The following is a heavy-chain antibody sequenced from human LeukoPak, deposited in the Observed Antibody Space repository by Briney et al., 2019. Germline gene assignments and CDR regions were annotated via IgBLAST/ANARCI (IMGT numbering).Heavy chain of an antibody. CDR2: ISSSGGST. CDR1: GFTFSSYA. V-gene: IGHV3-23*01. CDR3: AKIGMAGGPHLDY. Sequence: GGSLRLSCAASGFTFSSYAMSWVRQAPGKGLEWVSSISSSGGSTYYADSVKGRFTISRDNSKNTLYLQMNSLRAEDTAVYYCAKIGMAGGPHLDYWGQGTLVTVSS. J-gene: IGHJ4*02. D-gene: IGHD2-8*02.